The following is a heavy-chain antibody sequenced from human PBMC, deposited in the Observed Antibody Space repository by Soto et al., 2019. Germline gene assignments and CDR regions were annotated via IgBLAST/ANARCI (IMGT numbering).Heavy chain of an antibody. CDR1: GFAFDSHW. J-gene: IGHJ6*03. V-gene: IGHV3-74*01. Sequence: PGGSLRLSCAAAGFAFDSHWMHWVRQAPGKGLVWVSRINGDGSSTFYADSVKGRFTISRDNSKNTLYLQMNSLRAEDTAVYYCARDDSQPHKYYYYYYMDVWGKGTTVTVSS. CDR2: INGDGSST. CDR3: ARDDSQPHKYYYYYYMDV. D-gene: IGHD3-22*01.